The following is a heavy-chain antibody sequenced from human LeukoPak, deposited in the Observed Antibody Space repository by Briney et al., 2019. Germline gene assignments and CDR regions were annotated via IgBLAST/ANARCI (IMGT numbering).Heavy chain of an antibody. Sequence: GGSLRLSCAASGFTFSSYAMSWVRQAPGKGLEWVSAISGSGGSTYYADSVKGRFTISRDNSKNTLYLQMNSLRAEDTAVYYCAKGTNGYSRGWTRSWGQGTMVTVSS. J-gene: IGHJ3*01. D-gene: IGHD6-19*01. V-gene: IGHV3-23*01. CDR1: GFTFSSYA. CDR2: ISGSGGST. CDR3: AKGTNGYSRGWTRS.